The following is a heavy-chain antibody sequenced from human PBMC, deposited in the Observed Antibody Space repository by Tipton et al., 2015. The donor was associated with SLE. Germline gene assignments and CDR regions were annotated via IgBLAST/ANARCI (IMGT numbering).Heavy chain of an antibody. D-gene: IGHD5-12*01. CDR1: GGSISSSSYY. Sequence: TLSLTCTVSGGSISSSSYYWGWIRQPPGKGLEWIGSIYYSGSTYYNPSLKSRVTISVDTSKNLFSLRLISVTAADTAVYYCAREKSGHGYFDSWGQGSLVTVSS. CDR3: AREKSGHGYFDS. J-gene: IGHJ4*02. CDR2: IYYSGST. V-gene: IGHV4-39*07.